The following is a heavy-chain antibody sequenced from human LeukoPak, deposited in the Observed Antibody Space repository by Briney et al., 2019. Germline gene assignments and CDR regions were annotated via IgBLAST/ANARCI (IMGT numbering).Heavy chain of an antibody. CDR2: ISPSGGST. Sequence: GASVKVSCKASGYTFTGYYMHWVRQAPGQGLEWMGIISPSGGSTSYAQKFQGRVTMTRDTSTSTVYMELSSLRSEDTAVYYCARDHNIAVAGSWFDPWGQGTLVTVSS. V-gene: IGHV1-46*01. CDR1: GYTFTGYY. CDR3: ARDHNIAVAGSWFDP. J-gene: IGHJ5*02. D-gene: IGHD6-19*01.